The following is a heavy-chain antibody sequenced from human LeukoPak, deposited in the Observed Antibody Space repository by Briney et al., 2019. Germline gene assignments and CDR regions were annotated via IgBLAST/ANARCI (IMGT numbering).Heavy chain of an antibody. V-gene: IGHV3-7*03. CDR3: ARGQDYVWGSYRYLPYYYGMDV. Sequence: GGSLRLSCEGSAFIFSGHWMNWVRQTPGKGLEWVASIKEDGSERQYVDSVKGRFSISRDNTKGSLFLQLNSLRAEDTAVYYCARGQDYVWGSYRYLPYYYGMDVWGQGTTVTVSS. CDR2: IKEDGSER. D-gene: IGHD3-16*02. J-gene: IGHJ6*02. CDR1: AFIFSGHW.